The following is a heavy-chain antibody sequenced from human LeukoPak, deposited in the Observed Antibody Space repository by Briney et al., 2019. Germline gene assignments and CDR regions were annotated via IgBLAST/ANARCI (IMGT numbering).Heavy chain of an antibody. CDR1: GFTFSSYS. J-gene: IGHJ4*02. D-gene: IGHD3-3*01. Sequence: GGSLRLSCAASGFTFSSYSMNWVRQAPGKGLEWISYISSSSTIYYADSVKGRFTISRDNAKNSLYLQMNSLRAEDTAVYYCARDGGPYYDFWSGYSGYFDYWGQGTLVTVSS. CDR2: ISSSSTI. V-gene: IGHV3-48*01. CDR3: ARDGGPYYDFWSGYSGYFDY.